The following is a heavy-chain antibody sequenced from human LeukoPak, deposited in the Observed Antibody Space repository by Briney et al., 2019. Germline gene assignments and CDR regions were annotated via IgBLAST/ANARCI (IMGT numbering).Heavy chain of an antibody. CDR1: GGTFSSYA. D-gene: IGHD1-1*01. V-gene: IGHV1-69*05. CDR2: IIPIFGTA. Sequence: GASVKVSCKASGGTFSSYAISWVRQAPGQGLEWMGGIIPIFGTANYAQKFQGRVTMTRDTSTSTVYMELSSLRSEDTAVYYCARGDQLRYYGMDVWGQGTTVTVSS. J-gene: IGHJ6*02. CDR3: ARGDQLRYYGMDV.